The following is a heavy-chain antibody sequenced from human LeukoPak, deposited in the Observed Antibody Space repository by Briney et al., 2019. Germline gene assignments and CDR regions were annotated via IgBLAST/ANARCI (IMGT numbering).Heavy chain of an antibody. D-gene: IGHD2-8*02. CDR3: ARDPSWGMAFDY. Sequence: GGSLRPSCAASGFTFSSYGMHWVRQAPAKGLEWVAVIWYDGSNKYYADSVKGRFTISRDNSKNTLYLQMNSLRAEDTAVYYCARDPSWGMAFDYWGQGTLVTVSS. CDR1: GFTFSSYG. V-gene: IGHV3-33*01. J-gene: IGHJ4*02. CDR2: IWYDGSNK.